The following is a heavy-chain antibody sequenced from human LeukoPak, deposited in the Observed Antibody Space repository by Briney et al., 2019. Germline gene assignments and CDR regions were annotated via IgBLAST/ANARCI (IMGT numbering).Heavy chain of an antibody. CDR2: IYHSGST. CDR3: ARGSRDYLVRYMDV. D-gene: IGHD2/OR15-2a*01. CDR1: GGSISSYY. V-gene: IGHV4-59*12. Sequence: PSETLSLTCTVSGGSISSYYWSWIRQPPGKGLEWIGYIYHSGSTYYNPSLKSRVTISVDRSKNQFSLKLSSVTAADTAVYYCARGSRDYLVRYMDVWGQGTTVTVSS. J-gene: IGHJ6*02.